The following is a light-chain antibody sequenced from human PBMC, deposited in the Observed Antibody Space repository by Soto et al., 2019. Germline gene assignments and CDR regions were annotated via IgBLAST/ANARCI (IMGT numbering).Light chain of an antibody. J-gene: IGKJ4*01. CDR1: QSVRSNH. CDR2: GAS. CDR3: QQYDTSPPLT. V-gene: IGKV3-20*01. Sequence: EIVLTQSPGTLSLSPGERATLSCRASQSVRSNHLAWYQQRPGQAPRLLIYGASSRATGIPDRVGGSGSGTDFTLTISRLEPEDFAVYYCQQYDTSPPLTFGGGTRVEIK.